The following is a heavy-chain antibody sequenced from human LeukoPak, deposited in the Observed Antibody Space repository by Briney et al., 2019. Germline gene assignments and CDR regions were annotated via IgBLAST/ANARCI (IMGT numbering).Heavy chain of an antibody. J-gene: IGHJ4*02. CDR2: INHIGST. CDR1: GGSFSGYY. Sequence: PSETLSLTCAVYGGSFSGYYWSWIRQPPGKGLEWIGEINHIGSTNYNPSLKSRVPISVDTSKNQFSLKLSSVTAAATAVAHCARGFNDSSGYYYDPFDYWGQGTLVTVSS. V-gene: IGHV4-34*01. CDR3: ARGFNDSSGYYYDPFDY. D-gene: IGHD3-22*01.